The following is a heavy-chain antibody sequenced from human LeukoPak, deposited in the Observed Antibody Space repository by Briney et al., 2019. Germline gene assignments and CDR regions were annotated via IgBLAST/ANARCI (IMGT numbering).Heavy chain of an antibody. V-gene: IGHV4-39*01. D-gene: IGHD3-3*01. CDR3: ARLSVWSGYYLD. Sequence: PSETLSLTCTVSGGSISSSTYYWGWIRQPPGKGLEWIGSIYYSGTTYYNPSVKSRVTISVDTSKNQFSLKLSSVTAADTAVYFCARLSVWSGYYLDWGQGTLVPVSS. CDR2: IYYSGTT. CDR1: GGSISSSTYY. J-gene: IGHJ4*02.